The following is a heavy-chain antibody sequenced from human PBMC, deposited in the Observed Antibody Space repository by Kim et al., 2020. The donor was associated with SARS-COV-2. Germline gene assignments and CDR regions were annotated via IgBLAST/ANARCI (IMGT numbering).Heavy chain of an antibody. Sequence: SETLSLTCTVSGGSISSGGYYWSWIRQHPGKGLEWIGYIYYSGSTYYNPSLKSRVTISVDTSKNQFSLKLSSVTAADTAVYYCARGLAVAGNNWFDPWGQGTLVTVSS. CDR3: ARGLAVAGNNWFDP. CDR2: IYYSGST. CDR1: GGSISSGGYY. V-gene: IGHV4-31*03. D-gene: IGHD6-19*01. J-gene: IGHJ5*02.